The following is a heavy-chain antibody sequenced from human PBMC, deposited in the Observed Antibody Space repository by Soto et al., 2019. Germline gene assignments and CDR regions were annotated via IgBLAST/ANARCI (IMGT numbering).Heavy chain of an antibody. V-gene: IGHV3-30-3*01. CDR2: ISYDGSNK. Sequence: GGSRRPSGLASRFTFSSYAIHWVRQAPGKGLEWVAVISYDGSNKYYAVSVKGRFTISRDNSKNTLYLQMDSLRAEDTAVYYCARDQGIAAAGTSYYWYFDLWGRGTLVTVSS. D-gene: IGHD6-13*01. CDR1: RFTFSSYA. CDR3: ARDQGIAAAGTSYYWYFDL. J-gene: IGHJ2*01.